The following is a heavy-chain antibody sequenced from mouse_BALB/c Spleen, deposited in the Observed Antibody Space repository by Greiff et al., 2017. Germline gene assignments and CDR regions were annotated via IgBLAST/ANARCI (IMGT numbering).Heavy chain of an antibody. CDR1: GFTFSSYT. V-gene: IGHV5-6-4*01. Sequence: DVMLVESGGGLVKPGGSLKLSCAASGFTFSSYTMSWVRQTPEKRLEWVATISSGGSYTYYPDSVKGRFTISRDNAKNTLYLQMSSLKSEDTAMYYCTRDSSYDYDVFAYWGQGTLVTVSA. CDR2: ISSGGSYT. J-gene: IGHJ3*01. D-gene: IGHD2-4*01. CDR3: TRDSSYDYDVFAY.